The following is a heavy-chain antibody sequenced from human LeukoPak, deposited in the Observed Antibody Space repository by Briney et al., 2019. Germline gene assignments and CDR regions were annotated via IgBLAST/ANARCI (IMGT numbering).Heavy chain of an antibody. CDR1: GFTFSSYS. CDR2: ISSSSSYI. V-gene: IGHV3-21*01. D-gene: IGHD3-3*01. Sequence: PGESLRLSCAASGFTFSSYSMNWVRQAPGKGLEWVSSISSSSSYIYYADSVKGRFTISRDNAKNSLYLQMNSLRAEDTAVYYCARDRDYDFWSGYLGDDAFDIWGQGTMVTVSS. J-gene: IGHJ3*02. CDR3: ARDRDYDFWSGYLGDDAFDI.